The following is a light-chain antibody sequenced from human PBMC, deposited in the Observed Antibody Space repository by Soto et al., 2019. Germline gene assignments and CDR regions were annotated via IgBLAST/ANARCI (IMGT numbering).Light chain of an antibody. V-gene: IGKV3-11*01. CDR3: QQRSNWPYT. CDR1: QSISSY. Sequence: EIVLTQSPATLSLSPGEGATLSCRASQSISSYLAWYQQKPGQAPRLLIYDASNRATGIPARFSGSRSGTDCTLTISSLEPEDFAVYYCQQRSNWPYTFGQGTKLEI. CDR2: DAS. J-gene: IGKJ2*01.